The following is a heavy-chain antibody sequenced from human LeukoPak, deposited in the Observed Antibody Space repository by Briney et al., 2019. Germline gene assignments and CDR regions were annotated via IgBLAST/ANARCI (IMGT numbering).Heavy chain of an antibody. J-gene: IGHJ6*03. CDR3: ARSSTIFGPMDV. CDR2: MDPNSGNT. CDR1: GYTFTSYD. D-gene: IGHD3-3*01. V-gene: IGHV1-8*03. Sequence: ASVKVSCKASGYTFTSYDINWVRQATGQGLECMGWMDPNSGNTGYAQKFQGRVTITRNTSISTAYMELSSLRSEDTAVYYCARSSTIFGPMDVWGKGTTVTVSS.